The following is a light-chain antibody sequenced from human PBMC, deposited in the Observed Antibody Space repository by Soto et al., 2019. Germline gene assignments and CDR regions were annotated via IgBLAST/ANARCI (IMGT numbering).Light chain of an antibody. CDR1: QSVSSN. V-gene: IGKV3-15*01. CDR2: GAS. J-gene: IGKJ2*01. Sequence: EIVMTQSPATLSVSPGERATLSCRASQSVSSNLAWYQQKPGQAPRLLIYGASTRATGIPARFSGSGSGTDFTLTISSLQSEDFAVYYCQQYNNWPPNFGQGTNLEIK. CDR3: QQYNNWPPN.